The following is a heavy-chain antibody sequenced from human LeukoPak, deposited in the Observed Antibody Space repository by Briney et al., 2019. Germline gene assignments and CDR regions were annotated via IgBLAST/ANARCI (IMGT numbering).Heavy chain of an antibody. CDR1: GFTFSSYS. J-gene: IGHJ3*02. D-gene: IGHD4-17*01. V-gene: IGHV3-21*01. CDR2: ISSSSSSYI. Sequence: EGSLRLSCAASGFTFSSYSMNWVRQAPGKGLEWVSSISSSSSSYIYYADSVKGRFTISRDNAKNSLYLQMNSLRAEDTAVYYCARDDDYGDYDAFDIWGQGTMVTVSS. CDR3: ARDDDYGDYDAFDI.